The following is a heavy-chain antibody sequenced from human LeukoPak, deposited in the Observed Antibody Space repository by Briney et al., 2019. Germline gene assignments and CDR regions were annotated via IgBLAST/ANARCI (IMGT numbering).Heavy chain of an antibody. Sequence: SETLSLTCTVSGGSISIFYWSWIRQPPGKGLEWIGYIYYSGSTNYNPSLKSRVTISVDTSKNQFSLKLSSVTAADTAVYYCARGLKEGGSYYGYYYYGMDVWGQGTTVTVSS. CDR2: IYYSGST. V-gene: IGHV4-59*01. CDR1: GGSISIFY. CDR3: ARGLKEGGSYYGYYYYGMDV. D-gene: IGHD1-26*01. J-gene: IGHJ6*02.